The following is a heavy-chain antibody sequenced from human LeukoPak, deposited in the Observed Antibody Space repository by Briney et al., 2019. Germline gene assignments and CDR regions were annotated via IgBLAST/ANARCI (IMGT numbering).Heavy chain of an antibody. CDR1: GGSISSSNW. D-gene: IGHD6-19*01. J-gene: IGHJ4*02. CDR3: ARGDTSGWPYSFDY. Sequence: SGTLSLTCAVSGGSISSSNWWSRVRQSPGKGLEWIGEIYHSGSSNYNPSLKSRITISVDKSKNQFSLNLTSVTAADTAVYFCARGDTSGWPYSFDYWGQGTLVSVSS. CDR2: IYHSGSS. V-gene: IGHV4-4*02.